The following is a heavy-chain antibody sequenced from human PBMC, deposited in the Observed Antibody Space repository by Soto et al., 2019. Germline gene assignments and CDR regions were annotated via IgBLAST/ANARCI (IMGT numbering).Heavy chain of an antibody. CDR2: INPNSGGT. V-gene: IGHV1-2*04. D-gene: IGHD3-10*01. Sequence: ASVKVSCKASGYTFTGYYMHWVRQAPGQGLEWMGWINPNSGGTNYAQKFQGWVTMTRDTSISTAYMELSRLRSDDTAVYYCARDQVLLWFGEFYGMDVRGQGTTVTVSS. CDR3: ARDQVLLWFGEFYGMDV. J-gene: IGHJ6*02. CDR1: GYTFTGYY.